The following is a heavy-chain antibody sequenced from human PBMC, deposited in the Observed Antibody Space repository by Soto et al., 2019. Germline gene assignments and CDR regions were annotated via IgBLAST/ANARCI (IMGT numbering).Heavy chain of an antibody. V-gene: IGHV4-39*01. CDR3: ARRTGNIRTFYIGLKTHCFDY. Sequence: QLQLHESGPGLVKPSETLSLTCAVSGDSMSSSDYYWGWIRQPPGKGLAWIGSIYYSGSTYYNPSLQSRVAISVDTSKNHFSWKLTALTAADTAFYYCARRTGNIRTFYIGLKTHCFDYGGQGAPVTVSS. D-gene: IGHD1-7*01. J-gene: IGHJ4*02. CDR1: GDSMSSSDYY. CDR2: IYYSGST.